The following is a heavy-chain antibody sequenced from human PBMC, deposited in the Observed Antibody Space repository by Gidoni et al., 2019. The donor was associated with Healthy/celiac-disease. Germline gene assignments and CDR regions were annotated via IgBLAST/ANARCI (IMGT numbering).Heavy chain of an antibody. D-gene: IGHD3-10*01. CDR1: GFPLRSYA. CDR2: ISYDGSNK. V-gene: IGHV3-30-3*01. Sequence: QVQLVESGGGVVQPGRSLRLSCAASGFPLRSYAMHWVRQAPGKGLEWVAVISYDGSNKYYADSVKGRFTISRDNSKNTLYLQMNSLRAEDTAVYYCARDSYGSGSGGAFDIWGQGTMVTVSS. J-gene: IGHJ3*02. CDR3: ARDSYGSGSGGAFDI.